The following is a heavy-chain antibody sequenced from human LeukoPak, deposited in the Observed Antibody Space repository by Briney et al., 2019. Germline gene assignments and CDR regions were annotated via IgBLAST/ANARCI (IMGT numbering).Heavy chain of an antibody. J-gene: IGHJ6*03. V-gene: IGHV1-2*02. D-gene: IGHD2-15*01. CDR1: GYTFTGYY. CDR2: INPNSGGT. CDR3: ARGVVTATFYYYMDV. Sequence: ASVKVSCQPSGYTFTGYYIQWVRQAPNQGLEWIGWINPNSGGTNYAQKFQGRVTMTRDTSISTAYMELSRLRSDDTAVYYCARGVVTATFYYYMDVWGKGTTVTVSS.